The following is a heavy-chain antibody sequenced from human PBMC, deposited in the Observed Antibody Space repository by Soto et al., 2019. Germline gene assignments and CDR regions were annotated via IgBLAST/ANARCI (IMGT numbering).Heavy chain of an antibody. CDR1: GGSISSGGYS. Sequence: SETLSLTCAVSGGSISSGGYSWSWIRQPPGKGLEWIGYIYHSGSTYYNPSLKSRVTISVDRSKNQFSLKLSSVTAADTAVYYCARLAPMTTETAWWILRRPHFAYWGQGSSVTVSS. CDR2: IYHSGST. D-gene: IGHD4-17*01. CDR3: ARLAPMTTETAWWILRRPHFAY. V-gene: IGHV4-30-2*01. J-gene: IGHJ4*02.